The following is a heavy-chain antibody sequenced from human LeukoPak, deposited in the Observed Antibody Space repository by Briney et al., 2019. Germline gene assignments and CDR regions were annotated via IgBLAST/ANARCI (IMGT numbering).Heavy chain of an antibody. CDR2: IIPIFGTA. CDR3: ARGVEMATIGAFDI. Sequence: GASVKVSCKASGGTFSSYAISWVRQAPGQGVAWVGGIIPIFGTANYAQKFQGRVTITTDESTSTAYMELSSLRSENTAVYYCARGVEMATIGAFDIWGQGTMVTVSS. CDR1: GGTFSSYA. J-gene: IGHJ3*02. V-gene: IGHV1-69*05. D-gene: IGHD5-24*01.